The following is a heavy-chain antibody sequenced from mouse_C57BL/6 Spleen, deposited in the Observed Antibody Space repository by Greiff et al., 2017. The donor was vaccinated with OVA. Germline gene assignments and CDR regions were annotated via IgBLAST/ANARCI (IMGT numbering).Heavy chain of an antibody. V-gene: IGHV14-3*01. CDR2: IDPANGNT. CDR1: GFNIKNTY. Sequence: VQLKQSVAELVRPGASVKLSCTASGFNIKNTYMHWVKQRPEQGLEWIGRIDPANGNTKYAPKFQGKATITADTSSNTAYLQLSSLTSEDTAIYYGALGKAAQARGLFDYWGQGTTLTVSS. CDR3: ALGKAAQARGLFDY. J-gene: IGHJ2*01. D-gene: IGHD3-2*02.